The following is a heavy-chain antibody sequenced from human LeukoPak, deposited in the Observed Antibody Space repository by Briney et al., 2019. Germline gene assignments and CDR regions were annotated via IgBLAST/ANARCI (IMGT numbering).Heavy chain of an antibody. J-gene: IGHJ4*02. Sequence: GGSLRLSCAASGFTFSSYSMNWVRQAPGKGLEWVSSISSSSSYIYYADSVKGRFTISRDNAKNSLYLQMNSLRAEDTAVYYCAKSIFGIAEPTPFDYWGQGTLVTVSS. V-gene: IGHV3-21*04. CDR2: ISSSSSYI. CDR1: GFTFSSYS. D-gene: IGHD2-15*01. CDR3: AKSIFGIAEPTPFDY.